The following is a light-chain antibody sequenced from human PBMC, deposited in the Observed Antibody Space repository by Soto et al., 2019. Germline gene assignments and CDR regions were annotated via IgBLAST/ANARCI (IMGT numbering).Light chain of an antibody. Sequence: QAVVTQEPSLTVSPGGTVTLTCDSSTGAATSGHYPYWFQQKPGQAPRTLIYDTSNKHSWTPARFSGSLLGGKAALTLSGAQPEDEAEYYCLLSYSGEKVFGTGTKVTVL. CDR3: LLSYSGEKV. CDR1: TGAATSGHY. V-gene: IGLV7-46*01. J-gene: IGLJ1*01. CDR2: DTS.